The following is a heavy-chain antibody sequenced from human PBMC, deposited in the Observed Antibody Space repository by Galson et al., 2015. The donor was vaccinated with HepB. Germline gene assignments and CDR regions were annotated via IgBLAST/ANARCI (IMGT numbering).Heavy chain of an antibody. CDR1: GYTFTSYA. CDR2: INADNGNT. J-gene: IGHJ6*02. Sequence: SVKVSCKASGYTFTSYAMHWVRQAPGQRLEWMGWINADNGNTKYSQKFQGRVTITRDTSASTAYMELSSLRSEDTAVYYCARKTGIAAAGTHYYYYYGMDVWGQGTTVTVSS. CDR3: ARKTGIAAAGTHYYYYYGMDV. V-gene: IGHV1-3*01. D-gene: IGHD6-13*01.